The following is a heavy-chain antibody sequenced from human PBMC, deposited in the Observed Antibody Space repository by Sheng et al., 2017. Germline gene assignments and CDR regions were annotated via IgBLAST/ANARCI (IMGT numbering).Heavy chain of an antibody. D-gene: IGHD5-12*01. CDR3: ARLFRGYGGNSYPPDDAFDI. Sequence: EVQLVESGGGLVQPGGSLRLSCAASGFTFSSYWMHWVRQAPGKGLVWVSRINSDGSSTSYADSVKGRFTISRDNAKNTLYLQMNSLRAEDTAVYYCARLFRGYGGNSYPPDDAFDIWGQGTMVTVSS. J-gene: IGHJ3*02. CDR1: GFTFSSYW. V-gene: IGHV3-74*01. CDR2: INSDGSST.